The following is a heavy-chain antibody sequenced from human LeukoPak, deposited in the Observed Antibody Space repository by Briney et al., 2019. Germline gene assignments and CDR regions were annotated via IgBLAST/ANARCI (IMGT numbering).Heavy chain of an antibody. CDR2: IYHSGTT. D-gene: IGHD2-15*01. J-gene: IGHJ4*02. V-gene: IGHV4-59*12. CDR3: ASRDCSGGSCYTFDY. Sequence: SETLSLTCTVSGGSISSYYWSWIRQAPGKGLEWIGYIYHSGTTYYNPSLKSRVTISVDRSKNQFSLKLSSVTAADTAVYYCASRDCSGGSCYTFDYWGQGTLVTVSS. CDR1: GGSISSYY.